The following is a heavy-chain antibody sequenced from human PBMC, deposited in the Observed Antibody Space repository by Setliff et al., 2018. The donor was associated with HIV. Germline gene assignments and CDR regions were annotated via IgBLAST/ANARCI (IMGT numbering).Heavy chain of an antibody. CDR2: IHPSSGGT. J-gene: IGHJ3*02. Sequence: ASVKVSCKASGYTFTDYYMHWVRQAPGQGLEWMGWIHPSSGGTNYAQKFQGRVTMTRDTSISTAYMELSRLRSDDTAVYYCARDTRLRLIWYGFDIWGQGTLVT. D-gene: IGHD5-12*01. CDR1: GYTFTDYY. V-gene: IGHV1-2*02. CDR3: ARDTRLRLIWYGFDI.